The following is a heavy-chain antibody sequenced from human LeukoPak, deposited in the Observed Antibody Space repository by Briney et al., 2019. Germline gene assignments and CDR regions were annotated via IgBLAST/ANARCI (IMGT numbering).Heavy chain of an antibody. D-gene: IGHD3-16*01. J-gene: IGHJ5*02. CDR1: GFTFRTYW. Sequence: GGSLRLSCAASGFTFRTYWMHWVRQAPGKGLLWVSRINTDGSGTIYADSVKGRFTISRDNANNTLYLQMNSMRAEDTALYYCARAKPGGYWFDPWGQGTLVTVSS. V-gene: IGHV3-74*01. CDR3: ARAKPGGYWFDP. CDR2: INTDGSGT.